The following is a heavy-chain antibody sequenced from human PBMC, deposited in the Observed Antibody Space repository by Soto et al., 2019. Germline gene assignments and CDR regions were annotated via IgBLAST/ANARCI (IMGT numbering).Heavy chain of an antibody. CDR3: ARAQTWIQSRYYYYGVDV. V-gene: IGHV3-23*01. CDR1: GFTFSSYA. J-gene: IGHJ6*02. D-gene: IGHD5-18*01. CDR2: ISGSGGST. Sequence: GGSLRLSCAASGFTFSSYAMNWVRQAPGKGLEWVSSISGSGGSTYYADSVKGRFTISRDSSKNTLDLQMNSLRAEDTAVYYCARAQTWIQSRYYYYGVDVWGQGTTVTVSS.